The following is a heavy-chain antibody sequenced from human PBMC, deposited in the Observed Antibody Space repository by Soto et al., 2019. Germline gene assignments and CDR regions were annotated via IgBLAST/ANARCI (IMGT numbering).Heavy chain of an antibody. Sequence: GGSLRLSCAASGFTFSSYGMHWVRQAPGKGLEWVAVIWYDGSNKYYADSVKGRFTISRDNSKNTLYLQMNSLRAEDTAVYYCARFFYDSSGYDYWGQGTLVTVSS. D-gene: IGHD3-22*01. CDR1: GFTFSSYG. CDR3: ARFFYDSSGYDY. CDR2: IWYDGSNK. V-gene: IGHV3-33*01. J-gene: IGHJ4*02.